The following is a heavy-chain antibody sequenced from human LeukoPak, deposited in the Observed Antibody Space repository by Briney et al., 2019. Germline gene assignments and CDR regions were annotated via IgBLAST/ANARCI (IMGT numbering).Heavy chain of an antibody. J-gene: IGHJ4*02. D-gene: IGHD3-10*01. CDR3: AREMVWFGEEYFDY. Sequence: GGSLRLSCAASGFTVSSNYMSWVRQAPGKGLEWVSVIYSGGSTYYADSVKGRFTISRDNPKNTLYLQMNSLRAEDTAVYYCAREMVWFGEEYFDYWGQGTLLTVSS. CDR1: GFTVSSNY. CDR2: IYSGGST. V-gene: IGHV3-66*01.